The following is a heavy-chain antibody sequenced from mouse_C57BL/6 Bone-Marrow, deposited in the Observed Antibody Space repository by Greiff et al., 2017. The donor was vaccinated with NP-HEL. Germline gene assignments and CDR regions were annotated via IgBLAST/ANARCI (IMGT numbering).Heavy chain of an antibody. CDR1: GYTFTSYW. D-gene: IGHD2-4*01. J-gene: IGHJ1*03. V-gene: IGHV1-64*01. Sequence: VQLQQPGAELVKPGASVKLSCKASGYTFTSYWMHWVKQRPGQGLEWIGMIHPNSGSTNYNEKFKSKATLTVDKSSSTAYMQLSSLTSEDSAVYYCARGIYYDYDEWYFDVGGTGTTVTVSS. CDR2: IHPNSGST. CDR3: ARGIYYDYDEWYFDV.